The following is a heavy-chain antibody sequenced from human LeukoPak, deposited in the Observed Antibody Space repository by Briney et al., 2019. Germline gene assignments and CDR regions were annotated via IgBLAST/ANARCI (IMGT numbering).Heavy chain of an antibody. Sequence: GASVKVSCKVSRYTLSEMSMHWVRQAPGEEPEWMGGFDPDDVNTVYAPKFQGRVTMTDDTSTDTAYMELRSLRSDDTAVYYCARTNRAGASDIWGQGTLVTVSS. CDR2: FDPDDVNT. V-gene: IGHV1-24*01. CDR3: ARTNRAGASDI. D-gene: IGHD1/OR15-1a*01. J-gene: IGHJ3*02. CDR1: RYTLSEMS.